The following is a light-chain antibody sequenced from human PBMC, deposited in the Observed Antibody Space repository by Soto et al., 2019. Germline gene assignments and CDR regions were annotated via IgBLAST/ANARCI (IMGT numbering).Light chain of an antibody. CDR3: QQYNSYSWT. V-gene: IGKV1-5*01. CDR1: QTISSW. Sequence: IQLTQSPSSLYGSEGDRVTITCRASQTISSWLAWYQQKPGKAPKLLIYDASTLESGVPSRFSGSRSGTEFTLTISSLQPDDFATYYCQQYNSYSWTFGQGTKVDIK. CDR2: DAS. J-gene: IGKJ1*01.